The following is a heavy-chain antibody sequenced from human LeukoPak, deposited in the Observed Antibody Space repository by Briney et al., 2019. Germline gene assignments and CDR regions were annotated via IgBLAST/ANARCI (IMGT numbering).Heavy chain of an antibody. CDR3: AGSYSSSSFFDY. V-gene: IGHV4-39*01. Sequence: SETLSLTCTVSGGSISSSSYYWGWIRQPPGKGLEWIGSIYYSGSTYYNPSLKSRVTISVDTSKNQFSLKLSSVTAADTAVYYCAGSYSSSSFFDYWGQGTLVTVSS. CDR1: GGSISSSSYY. D-gene: IGHD6-6*01. CDR2: IYYSGST. J-gene: IGHJ4*02.